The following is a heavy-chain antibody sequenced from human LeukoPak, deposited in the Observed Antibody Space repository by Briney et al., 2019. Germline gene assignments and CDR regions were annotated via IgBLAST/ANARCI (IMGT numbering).Heavy chain of an antibody. Sequence: ASVKVSCKASGYRFISNYIQWVRQAPGLGPDWMGWMYAGNGNTRYAEKFQGRVIMTRDTSINTAYMDLSSLRSDDTAVYYCAREGSYCVGGDCYSFDFWGQGTLVTVSS. V-gene: IGHV1-2*02. CDR3: AREGSYCVGGDCYSFDF. CDR2: MYAGNGNT. J-gene: IGHJ4*02. CDR1: GYRFISNY. D-gene: IGHD2-21*02.